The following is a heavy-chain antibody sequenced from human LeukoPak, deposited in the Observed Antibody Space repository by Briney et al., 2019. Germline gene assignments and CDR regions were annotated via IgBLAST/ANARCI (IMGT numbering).Heavy chain of an antibody. CDR1: GGSFSGYY. D-gene: IGHD3-22*01. CDR2: INHSGST. Sequence: SETLSLTCAVYGGSFSGYYWSWIRQPPGKGLEWIGEINHSGSTNYNPSLKSRVTISVDTSKNQFSLKLSSVTAADTAVYYCARGVKNSYYYDSSGVDAFDIWGQGTMVTVSS. V-gene: IGHV4-34*01. J-gene: IGHJ3*02. CDR3: ARGVKNSYYYDSSGVDAFDI.